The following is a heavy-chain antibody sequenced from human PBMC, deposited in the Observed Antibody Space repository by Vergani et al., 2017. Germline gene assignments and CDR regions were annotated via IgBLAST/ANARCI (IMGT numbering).Heavy chain of an antibody. CDR2: IYSGGST. CDR1: GFTVSSNY. CDR3: ARVFGSGSYPTTTAFDY. D-gene: IGHD1-26*01. V-gene: IGHV3-53*01. Sequence: VQLVESGGGLVKPGGSLRLSCAASGFTVSSNYMSWVRQAPGKGLEWVSVIYSGGSTYYADSVKGRFTISRDNSKNTLYLQMNSLRAEDTAVYYCARVFGSGSYPTTTAFDYWGQGTLVTVSS. J-gene: IGHJ4*02.